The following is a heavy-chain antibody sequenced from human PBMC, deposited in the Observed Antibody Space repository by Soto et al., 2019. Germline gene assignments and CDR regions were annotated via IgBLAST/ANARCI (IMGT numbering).Heavy chain of an antibody. D-gene: IGHD6-13*01. CDR3: AREYSGSWYYYYYGMDV. CDR1: GFTFSSYA. CDR2: ISYDGSNK. Sequence: QVQLVESGGGVVQPGRSLRLSCAASGFTFSSYALHWVRQAPGKGLEWVAVISYDGSNKYYADSVKGRFTISRDNSKNTLYLQMNSLRAEDTAVYYCAREYSGSWYYYYYGMDVWGQGTTVTVSS. V-gene: IGHV3-30-3*01. J-gene: IGHJ6*02.